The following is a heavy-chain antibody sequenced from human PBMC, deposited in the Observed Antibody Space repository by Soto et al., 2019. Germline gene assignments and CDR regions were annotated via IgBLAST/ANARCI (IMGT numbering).Heavy chain of an antibody. CDR2: IYWDDDK. J-gene: IGHJ4*02. D-gene: IGHD2-15*01. CDR3: AHRPSYCSGGSCYSGFDY. CDR1: GFSLSTSGVG. Sequence: QITLKESGPTLVKPTQTLTLTCTFSGFSLSTSGVGVGWIRQPPGKALEWLALIYWDDDKRYSPSLKSRLTITKDTAKIPVVLTMTNMDPVDTATYYCAHRPSYCSGGSCYSGFDYWGQGTLVTVSS. V-gene: IGHV2-5*02.